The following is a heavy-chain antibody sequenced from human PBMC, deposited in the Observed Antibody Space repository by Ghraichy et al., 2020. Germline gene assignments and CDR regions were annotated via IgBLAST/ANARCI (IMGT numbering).Heavy chain of an antibody. CDR1: GDSVSSKSAA. J-gene: IGHJ4*02. CDR2: TYYRSKWHS. V-gene: IGHV6-1*01. CDR3: VRSSGLFDY. D-gene: IGHD3-10*01. Sequence: SQTLSLTCAISGDSVSSKSAAWNWIRQSPSRGLEWLGRTYYRSKWHSEYAVSVKSRTTIRPDTSKNQVSLQLNSVTPVDTAVYDCVRSSGLFDYWGQGTLVAVSS.